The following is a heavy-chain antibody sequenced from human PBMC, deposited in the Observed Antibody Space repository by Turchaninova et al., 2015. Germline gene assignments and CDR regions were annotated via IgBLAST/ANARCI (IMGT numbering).Heavy chain of an antibody. D-gene: IGHD3-22*01. CDR2: ICGGGNKT. CDR1: GFTFSNYA. J-gene: IGHJ4*02. Sequence: VESGGDLIQPGGSLRLSCAASGFTFSNYAMIWVRQAPGKGVDWVSAICGGGNKTYSANCVKGRFTISRENSKKILFLQMNSLRAEDTAIYFCAKVLSSGYYYDYWGQGTLVTVSS. V-gene: IGHV3-23*04. CDR3: AKVLSSGYYYDY.